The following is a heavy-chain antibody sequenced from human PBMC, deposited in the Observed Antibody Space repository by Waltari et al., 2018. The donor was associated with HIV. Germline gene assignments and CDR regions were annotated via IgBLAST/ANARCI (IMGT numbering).Heavy chain of an antibody. J-gene: IGHJ5*02. CDR1: GFTFSSYA. Sequence: EVQLLESGGGLVQPGGSLRLSCAASGFTFSSYAMSWVRQAPGKGLGWVSVISASGDTTYYADSVKGRFIISRDNSKNTVYLQMNSLRDEDTAVYYCAKGGWLRSSWLDTPGQGTLVTVSS. D-gene: IGHD3-22*01. CDR3: AKGGWLRSSWLDT. CDR2: ISASGDTT. V-gene: IGHV3-23*01.